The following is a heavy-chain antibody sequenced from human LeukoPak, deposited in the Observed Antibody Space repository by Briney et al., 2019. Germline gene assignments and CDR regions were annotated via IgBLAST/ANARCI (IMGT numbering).Heavy chain of an antibody. J-gene: IGHJ4*02. Sequence: SETLSLTCTVSGGPIDSAGYSWAWIRQPPGKGLEWIGTIYYSGTTYYNPSLKSRVTISVDTSKSQFSLDLSSVTAADTAVYYCGRRLEIATAIDYWGQGILVTVSS. CDR2: IYYSGTT. CDR1: GGPIDSAGYS. V-gene: IGHV4-39*01. D-gene: IGHD6-25*01. CDR3: GRRLEIATAIDY.